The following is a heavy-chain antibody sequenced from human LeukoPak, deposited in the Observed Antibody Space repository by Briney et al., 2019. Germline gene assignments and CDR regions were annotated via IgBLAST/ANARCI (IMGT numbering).Heavy chain of an antibody. D-gene: IGHD3-3*01. CDR3: ARDITIFGVALVDY. CDR1: GYTFTSYG. Sequence: GASVKVSCKASGYTFTSYGISWVRQAPGQGLEWMGWISAYNGNTNYAQKLQGRVTMTTDTSTSTAYMELRSLRSDDTAVYYCARDITIFGVALVDYWGQGTLVTVSS. V-gene: IGHV1-18*01. CDR2: ISAYNGNT. J-gene: IGHJ4*02.